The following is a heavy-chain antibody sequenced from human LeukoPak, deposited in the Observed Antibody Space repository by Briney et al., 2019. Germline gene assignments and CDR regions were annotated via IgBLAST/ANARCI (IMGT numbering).Heavy chain of an antibody. CDR3: AKVWDTYYYDSSGSFDY. Sequence: GGSLRLSCAASGFTFSSYAMSWVRQAPGKGLEWVSAISSSGGSTYYSDSAKGRFTISRDNSKNTLYLQMNSLRAEDTAVYYCAKVWDTYYYDSSGSFDYWGQGTLVTVSS. D-gene: IGHD3-22*01. V-gene: IGHV3-23*01. J-gene: IGHJ4*02. CDR2: ISSSGGST. CDR1: GFTFSSYA.